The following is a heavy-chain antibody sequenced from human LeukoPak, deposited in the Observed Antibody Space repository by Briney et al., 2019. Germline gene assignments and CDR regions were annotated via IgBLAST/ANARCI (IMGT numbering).Heavy chain of an antibody. J-gene: IGHJ4*02. D-gene: IGHD3-22*01. Sequence: GGSPRLSCAASGFTFSTNWMSWVRQAAGKGLEWVANINEDGNARAYVDSVKGRFTISRDNAKNSLYLQMSSLRAEDTAVYYCARDQDNSGPLFDYWGQGTLVTVSS. CDR3: ARDQDNSGPLFDY. V-gene: IGHV3-7*05. CDR1: GFTFSTNW. CDR2: INEDGNAR.